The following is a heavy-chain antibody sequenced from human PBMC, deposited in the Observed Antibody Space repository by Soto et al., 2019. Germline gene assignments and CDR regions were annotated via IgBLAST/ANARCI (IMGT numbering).Heavy chain of an antibody. CDR1: GFTFSSYA. CDR3: ARDLVPLAAADYFDY. D-gene: IGHD6-13*01. Sequence: QAGGSLRLSCAASGFTFSSYAMHWVRQAPGKGLEWVAVISYDGSNKYYADSVKGRFTISRDNSKNTLYLQMNSLRAEDTAVYYCARDLVPLAAADYFDYWGQGTLVTVSS. V-gene: IGHV3-30-3*01. CDR2: ISYDGSNK. J-gene: IGHJ4*02.